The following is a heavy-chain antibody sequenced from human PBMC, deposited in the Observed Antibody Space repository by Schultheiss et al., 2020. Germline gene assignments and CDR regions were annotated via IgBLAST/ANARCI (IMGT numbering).Heavy chain of an antibody. D-gene: IGHD6-13*01. CDR3: ARPTAAGRGALDPLDY. V-gene: IGHV1-2*02. CDR1: GYTFTGYY. CDR2: INPNSGGT. Sequence: ASVKVSCKASGYTFTGYYMHWVRQAPGQGLEWMGWINPNSGGTNYAQKFQGRVTMTRDTSISTAYMELSRLRSDDTAVYYCARPTAAGRGALDPLDYWGQGTLVTVSS. J-gene: IGHJ4*02.